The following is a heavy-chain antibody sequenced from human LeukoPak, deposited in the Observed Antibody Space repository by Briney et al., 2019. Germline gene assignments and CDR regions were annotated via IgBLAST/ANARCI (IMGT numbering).Heavy chain of an antibody. CDR3: AKIRPLGYRSSTSCTGLSYFDY. CDR2: ISGSGGST. J-gene: IGHJ4*02. V-gene: IGHV3-23*01. Sequence: SGGSLRLSCAASGFTFSSYAMSWVRQAPGKGLEWVSAISGSGGSTYYADSVKGRFTISRDNSKNTLYLQMNSLRAEDTAVYYCAKIRPLGYRSSTSCTGLSYFDYWGQGTLVTVSS. D-gene: IGHD2-2*01. CDR1: GFTFSSYA.